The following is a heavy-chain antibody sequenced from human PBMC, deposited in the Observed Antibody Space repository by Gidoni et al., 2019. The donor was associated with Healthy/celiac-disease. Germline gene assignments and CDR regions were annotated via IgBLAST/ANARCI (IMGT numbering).Heavy chain of an antibody. CDR3: AREAEELLIDY. D-gene: IGHD2-15*01. J-gene: IGHJ4*02. Sequence: QVQLQESGPGLVKPSETLSLTCTVSGGSISSYYWSWIRQPPGKGLEWIGYIYYSGSTNYNPSLKSRVTISVDTSKNQFSLKLSSVTAADTAVYYCAREAEELLIDYWGQGTLVTVSS. CDR1: GGSISSYY. CDR2: IYYSGST. V-gene: IGHV4-59*01.